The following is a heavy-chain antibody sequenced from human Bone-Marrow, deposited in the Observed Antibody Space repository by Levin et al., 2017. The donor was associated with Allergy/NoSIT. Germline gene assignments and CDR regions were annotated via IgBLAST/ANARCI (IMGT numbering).Heavy chain of an antibody. CDR3: ARGGMGGGSFFDY. V-gene: IGHV1-8*01. Sequence: ASVKVSCKASGYTFTNYDINWVRQATGQGLEWMGWMNFNDGDSAYVQKFQGRVTMTRDTSITTAYMELSSLRSEDTAVYYCARGGMGGGSFFDYWGQGTLVTVSS. D-gene: IGHD1-26*01. CDR2: MNFNDGDS. J-gene: IGHJ4*02. CDR1: GYTFTNYD.